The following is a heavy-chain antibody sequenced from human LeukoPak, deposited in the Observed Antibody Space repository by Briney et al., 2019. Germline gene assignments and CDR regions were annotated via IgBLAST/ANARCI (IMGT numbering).Heavy chain of an antibody. Sequence: PGGSLRLSCAASGFTFSGYGMHWVRQAPGKALEWLGIIWYDGSNKYYADSVKGRFTISRDNSKNTLYLQMNSLRVEDTAVYYCARDRGLSLVRGVIVGKYYFDYWGQGTVVTVSS. V-gene: IGHV3-33*01. CDR2: IWYDGSNK. D-gene: IGHD3-10*01. CDR1: GFTFSGYG. CDR3: ARDRGLSLVRGVIVGKYYFDY. J-gene: IGHJ4*02.